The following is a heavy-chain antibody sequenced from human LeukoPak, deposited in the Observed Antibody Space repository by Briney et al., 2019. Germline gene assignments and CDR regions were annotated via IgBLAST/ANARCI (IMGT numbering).Heavy chain of an antibody. CDR3: ATDRTLFGVVHDDTRDAFDI. D-gene: IGHD3-3*01. J-gene: IGHJ3*02. Sequence: GGSLRLSCAASGFTFSSYAMSWVRQAPGKGLEWVSAISGSGGSTYYADSVKGRFTIPRDNSKNTLYLQMNSLRAEDTAVYYCATDRTLFGVVHDDTRDAFDIWGQGTMVTVSS. V-gene: IGHV3-23*01. CDR1: GFTFSSYA. CDR2: ISGSGGST.